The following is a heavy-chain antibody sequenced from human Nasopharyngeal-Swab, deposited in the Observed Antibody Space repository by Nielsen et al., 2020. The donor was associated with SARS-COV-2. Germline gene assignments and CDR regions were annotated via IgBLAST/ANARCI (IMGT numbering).Heavy chain of an antibody. CDR1: GFTFSSYW. CDR2: INSDGSST. V-gene: IGHV3-74*01. Sequence: GESLKISCAASGFTFSSYWMHWVGQAPGKGLVWVSRINSDGSSTSYADSVKGRFTISRDNAKNTLYLQMNSLRAEDTAVYYCAREPQLGEEDWFDPWGQGTLVTVSS. J-gene: IGHJ5*02. CDR3: AREPQLGEEDWFDP. D-gene: IGHD7-27*01.